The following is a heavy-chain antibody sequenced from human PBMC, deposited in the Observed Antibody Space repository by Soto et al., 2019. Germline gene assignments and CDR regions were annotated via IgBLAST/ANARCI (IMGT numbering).Heavy chain of an antibody. CDR3: ARGGPRYYFDY. CDR1: GCSISSYY. D-gene: IGHD3-3*01. J-gene: IGHJ4*02. V-gene: IGHV4-59*01. Sequence: SETLSLTCTVSGCSISSYYWSWIRQPPGKGLEWIGYIYYSGSTNYNPSLKSRVTISVDTSKNQFSLKLSSVTAADTAVYYCARGGPRYYFDYWGQGTLVTVS. CDR2: IYYSGST.